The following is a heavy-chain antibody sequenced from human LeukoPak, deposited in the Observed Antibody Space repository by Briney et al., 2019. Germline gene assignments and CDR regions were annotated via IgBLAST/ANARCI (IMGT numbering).Heavy chain of an antibody. V-gene: IGHV1-8*02. CDR2: VNPNSGNT. D-gene: IGHD3-22*01. Sequence: ASVKVSCKASGYTFTGYYMHWVRQATGQGLEWMGWVNPNSGNTGYAQKFQGRVTMTRNTSISTAYMELSSLRSEDTAVYYCARVGTYYDTDAFDIWGQGTMVTVSS. CDR3: ARVGTYYDTDAFDI. J-gene: IGHJ3*02. CDR1: GYTFTGYY.